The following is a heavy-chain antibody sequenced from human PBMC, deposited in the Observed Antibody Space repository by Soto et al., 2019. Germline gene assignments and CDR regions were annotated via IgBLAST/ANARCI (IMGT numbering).Heavy chain of an antibody. V-gene: IGHV3-23*01. J-gene: IGHJ6*03. CDR3: AKGAAGALYYYYYYMDV. CDR2: ISGSGGST. Sequence: PGGSLRLSCAASGFTFSSYAMSWVRQAPGKGLEWVSAISGSGGSTYYADSVKGRFTISRDNSKNTLYLQMNSLRAEDTAVYYCAKGAAGALYYYYYYMDVWGKGTTVTVSS. CDR1: GFTFSSYA. D-gene: IGHD6-13*01.